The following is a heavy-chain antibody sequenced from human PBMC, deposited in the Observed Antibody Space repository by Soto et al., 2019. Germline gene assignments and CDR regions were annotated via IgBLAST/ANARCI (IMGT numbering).Heavy chain of an antibody. V-gene: IGHV3-23*01. CDR2: ISGSGGST. CDR1: GFTFSSYA. J-gene: IGHJ4*02. D-gene: IGHD2-2*03. CDR3: AKVGYCSSTSCYVYYFDY. Sequence: SLRLSCAASGFTFSSYAMSWVRQAPGKGLEWVPAISGSGGSTYYADSVKGRFTISRDNSKNTLYLQMNSLRAEDTAVYYCAKVGYCSSTSCYVYYFDYWGQGTLVTVSS.